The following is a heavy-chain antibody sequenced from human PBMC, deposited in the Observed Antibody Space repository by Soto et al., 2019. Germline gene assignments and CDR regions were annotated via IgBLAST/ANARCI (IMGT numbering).Heavy chain of an antibody. CDR3: ARGFPLYDFWSGNSRYNWFDP. D-gene: IGHD3-3*01. CDR1: GYTFTSYG. J-gene: IGHJ5*02. Sequence: GASVKVSCKASGYTFTSYGISWVRQAPGQGLEWMGWISAYNGNTNYAQKLQGRVTMTTDTSTSTAYMELRSLRSDDTAVYYCARGFPLYDFWSGNSRYNWFDPWGQGTLVTVSS. V-gene: IGHV1-18*01. CDR2: ISAYNGNT.